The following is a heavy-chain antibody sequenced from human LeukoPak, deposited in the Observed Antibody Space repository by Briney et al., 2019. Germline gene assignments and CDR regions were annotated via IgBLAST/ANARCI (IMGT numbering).Heavy chain of an antibody. Sequence: SETLSLTCTVSGGSINIYSWSWIRQPAGKGLEWIGRIYTSGSTNYNPSLKSRVTISLDTSKKHFSLTLTSVTAADTAVYYCARGRDGYNYPLFDSWGQGTLVTVSS. V-gene: IGHV4-4*07. J-gene: IGHJ4*02. CDR2: IYTSGST. D-gene: IGHD5-24*01. CDR3: ARGRDGYNYPLFDS. CDR1: GGSINIYS.